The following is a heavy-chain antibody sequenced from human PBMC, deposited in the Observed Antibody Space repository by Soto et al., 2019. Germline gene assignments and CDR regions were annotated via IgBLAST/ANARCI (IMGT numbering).Heavy chain of an antibody. V-gene: IGHV3-23*01. CDR1: RFTCSNSA. CDR3: AKALGSLDPFDI. J-gene: IGHJ3*02. Sequence: GGSLRLSYTTARFTCSNSAMSWVSKEQGKGLEWVSTIKSSDGGAYYGDSVKGRFTISRDNPKNTLYLQMNSLRAEVTAVYYCAKALGSLDPFDIWGQGTMVT. D-gene: IGHD3-16*01. CDR2: IKSSDGGA.